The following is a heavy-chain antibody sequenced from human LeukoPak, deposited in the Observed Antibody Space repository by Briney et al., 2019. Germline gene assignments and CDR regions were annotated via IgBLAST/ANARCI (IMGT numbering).Heavy chain of an antibody. Sequence: GGSLRLSCAASGFTFSSYSMNWVRQAPGKGLEWVSSISSSSSYIYYADSVKGRFTISRDNAKNSLYLQMNSLRAEDTAVYYCARDGGSYYQDHNYYYYYYMDVWGKGTTVTVSS. CDR1: GFTFSSYS. D-gene: IGHD1-26*01. J-gene: IGHJ6*03. V-gene: IGHV3-21*01. CDR2: ISSSSSYI. CDR3: ARDGGSYYQDHNYYYYYYMDV.